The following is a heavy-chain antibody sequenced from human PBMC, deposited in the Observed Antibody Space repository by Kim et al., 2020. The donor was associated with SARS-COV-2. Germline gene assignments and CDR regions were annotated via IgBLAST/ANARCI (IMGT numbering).Heavy chain of an antibody. D-gene: IGHD3-10*01. CDR3: AKDEVWFGELSDY. V-gene: IGHV3-30*18. CDR1: GFTFSSYG. J-gene: IGHJ4*02. Sequence: GGSLRLSCAASGFTFSSYGMHWVRQAPGKGLEWVAVISYDGSNKYYADSVKGRFTISRDNSKNTLYLQMNSLRAEDTAVYYCAKDEVWFGELSDYWGQGTLVTVSS. CDR2: ISYDGSNK.